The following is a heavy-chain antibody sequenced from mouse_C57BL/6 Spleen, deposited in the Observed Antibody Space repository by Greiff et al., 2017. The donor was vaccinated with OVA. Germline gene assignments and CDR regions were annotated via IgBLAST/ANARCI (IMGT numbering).Heavy chain of an antibody. V-gene: IGHV5-4*03. J-gene: IGHJ1*03. D-gene: IGHD4-1*01. CDR1: GFTFSSYA. Sequence: EVNVVESGGGLVKPGGSLKLSCAASGFTFSSYAMSGVRQTPEKRLEGVATISDGGSYTYYPDNVTGRFTISRDNAKNNLYLQMSHLKSEDTAMYYCARGANWDLYWYFDVWGTGTTVTVSS. CDR2: ISDGGSYT. CDR3: ARGANWDLYWYFDV.